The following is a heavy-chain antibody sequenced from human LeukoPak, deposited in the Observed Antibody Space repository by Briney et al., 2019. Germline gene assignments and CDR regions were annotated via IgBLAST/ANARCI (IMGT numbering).Heavy chain of an antibody. D-gene: IGHD4-23*01. CDR1: GGSISSYY. CDR3: ARGSNSVAY. J-gene: IGHJ4*02. Sequence: SETLSLTCTVSGGSISSYYWSWIWQPPGKGLEWIGYIYFSGSTSYNPSLKSRVTISLDTSKNQFSLNLSSVTAADTAVYYCARGSNSVAYWGQGTLVTVSS. V-gene: IGHV4-59*12. CDR2: IYFSGST.